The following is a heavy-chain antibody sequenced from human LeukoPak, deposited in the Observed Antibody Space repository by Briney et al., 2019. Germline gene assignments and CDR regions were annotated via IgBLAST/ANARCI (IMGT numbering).Heavy chain of an antibody. Sequence: QAGGSLRLSCAASGFTFSSYAMSWVRQAPGKGLEWVSAISGSGGSTYYADSVKGRFTISRDNSKNTLYLQMNSLKTEDTAVYYCTSPYSSGWYDAFDIWGQGTMVTVSS. J-gene: IGHJ3*02. V-gene: IGHV3-23*01. CDR1: GFTFSSYA. D-gene: IGHD6-19*01. CDR2: ISGSGGST. CDR3: TSPYSSGWYDAFDI.